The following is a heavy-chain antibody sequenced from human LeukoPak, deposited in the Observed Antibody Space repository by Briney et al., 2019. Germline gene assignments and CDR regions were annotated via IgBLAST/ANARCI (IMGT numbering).Heavy chain of an antibody. CDR2: ISRGGGTT. Sequence: ETLSLTCTVSGGSISSHYWSWIRQPPGKGLEWVSAISRGGGTTYYADSVKGRFTISRDNSKNTLYLQMTSLRAEDTAVYYCAKTSRAYSNYDSPFDYWGQGTLVTVSS. CDR3: AKTSRAYSNYDSPFDY. D-gene: IGHD5-12*01. CDR1: GGSISSHY. J-gene: IGHJ4*02. V-gene: IGHV3-23*01.